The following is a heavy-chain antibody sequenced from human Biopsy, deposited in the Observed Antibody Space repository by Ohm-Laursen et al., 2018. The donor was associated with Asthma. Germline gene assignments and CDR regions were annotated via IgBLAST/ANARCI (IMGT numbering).Heavy chain of an antibody. CDR3: ARTFHFWSPYHAEHYQL. CDR1: GFTFSNYG. D-gene: IGHD3-3*02. Sequence: SLRLSCSASGFTFSNYGMHWVRQAPGKGLDWAAVISFDGSNKNYTDSVKGRFTISRDNSRNTLHLQMNSLRAEDTAVYYCARTFHFWSPYHAEHYQLWGQDTLVTVPS. J-gene: IGHJ1*01. CDR2: ISFDGSNK. V-gene: IGHV3-30*03.